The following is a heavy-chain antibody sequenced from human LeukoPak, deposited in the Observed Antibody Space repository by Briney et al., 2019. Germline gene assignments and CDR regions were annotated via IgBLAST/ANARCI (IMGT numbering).Heavy chain of an antibody. D-gene: IGHD2/OR15-2a*01. CDR1: GYNFTKYW. Sequence: PGESLQISCKGSGYNFTKYWIGWVRQKPGKGLEWMGIIDPDDSDTKYSPSFQGQVTISVDKSISTAYLQWSSLKASDTALYFCARHGGIIIGSPDVWGQGTAVTVTS. J-gene: IGHJ6*02. V-gene: IGHV5-51*01. CDR2: IDPDDSDT. CDR3: ARHGGIIIGSPDV.